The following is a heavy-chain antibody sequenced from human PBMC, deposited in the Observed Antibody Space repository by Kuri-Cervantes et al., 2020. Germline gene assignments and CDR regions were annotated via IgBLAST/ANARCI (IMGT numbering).Heavy chain of an antibody. CDR3: ASRARIAVAGYDY. V-gene: IGHV4-38-2*01. J-gene: IGHJ4*02. CDR2: IYHSGST. Sequence: SETLSLTCAVSGYSISSGYYWGWIRQPPGKGLEWIGGIYHSGSTYYNPSLKSRVTISVDTSKNQFSLKLSSVTAADTAVYYCASRARIAVAGYDYWGQGTLVTVSS. CDR1: GYSISSGYY. D-gene: IGHD6-19*01.